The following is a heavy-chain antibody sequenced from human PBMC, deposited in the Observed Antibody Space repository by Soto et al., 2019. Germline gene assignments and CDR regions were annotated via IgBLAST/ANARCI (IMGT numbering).Heavy chain of an antibody. V-gene: IGHV3-48*01. CDR1: GFTFSSYS. Sequence: PGGSLRLSCAASGFTFSSYSMNWVRQAPGKGLEWVSYIISSISTIYYADSVKGRFTISRDNAKNSLFLQMNSLRAEDTAVYYCASQAYYDILTGYYTPPYFDYWGQGTLVTVSS. CDR2: IISSISTI. D-gene: IGHD3-9*01. J-gene: IGHJ4*02. CDR3: ASQAYYDILTGYYTPPYFDY.